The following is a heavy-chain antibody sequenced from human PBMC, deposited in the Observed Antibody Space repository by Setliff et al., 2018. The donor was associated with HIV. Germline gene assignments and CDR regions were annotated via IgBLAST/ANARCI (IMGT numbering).Heavy chain of an antibody. CDR3: ASEAWTSYRSSSGYYYYYMDV. CDR2: IYYSGTT. V-gene: IGHV4-59*01. Sequence: SETLSLTCTSSGDSISGYYWSWIRQPPGKGLEWIGYIYYSGTTKYNPSLKSRVTISVDTSKNQFSLKLSSVTAADTAVYYCASEAWTSYRSSSGYYYYYMDVWGKGTTVTVSS. D-gene: IGHD6-6*01. J-gene: IGHJ6*03. CDR1: GDSISGYY.